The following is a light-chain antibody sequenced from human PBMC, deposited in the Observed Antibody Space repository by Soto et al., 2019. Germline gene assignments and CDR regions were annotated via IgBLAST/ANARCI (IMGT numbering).Light chain of an antibody. J-gene: IGKJ2*01. CDR1: QSVSSY. Sequence: EIVLTQSPATLSLSPGERATLSCRASQSVSSYLAWYQQQPGQAPSLRIYDASNRATGIPARFSGSAAGTDFTLTISSLALEDFGVYYGQQRRNWPLYTFGHGTKLAIK. CDR3: QQRRNWPLYT. CDR2: DAS. V-gene: IGKV3-11*01.